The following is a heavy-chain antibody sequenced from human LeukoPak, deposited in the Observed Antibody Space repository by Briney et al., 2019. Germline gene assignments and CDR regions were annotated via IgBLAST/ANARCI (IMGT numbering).Heavy chain of an antibody. CDR1: GYSFIKYG. J-gene: IGHJ6*03. D-gene: IGHD3-10*01. CDR3: ARQVRGAIEPNYYYYMDV. V-gene: IGHV1-18*01. CDR2: ISAYNGKT. Sequence: ASVKVSCKASGYSFIKYGISWVRQAPGQGLEWMGWISAYNGKTNYGQNLQGRVTMTTDRSTSTAYMELGSLRSDDSAVYYCARQVRGAIEPNYYYYMDVWGKGTTVTISS.